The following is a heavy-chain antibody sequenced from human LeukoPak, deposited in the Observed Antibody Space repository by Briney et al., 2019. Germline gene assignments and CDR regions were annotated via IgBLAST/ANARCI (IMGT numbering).Heavy chain of an antibody. CDR2: ISSSSSYI. Sequence: GGSLRLSCAASGFTFSSYSMNWVRQAPGKGLEWVSSISSSSSYIYYADSVKGRFTISRDNAKNSLYLQMNSLRAEDTAVYYCARVGIAVAGFGYDAFDIWGQGTMVTVSS. D-gene: IGHD6-19*01. J-gene: IGHJ3*02. CDR1: GFTFSSYS. CDR3: ARVGIAVAGFGYDAFDI. V-gene: IGHV3-21*01.